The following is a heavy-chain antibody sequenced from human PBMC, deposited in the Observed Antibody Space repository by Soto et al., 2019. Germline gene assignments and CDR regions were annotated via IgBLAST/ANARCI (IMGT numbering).Heavy chain of an antibody. V-gene: IGHV4-30-4*01. Sequence: PSETLSLTCTVSDGSISSGDYYWSWIRQPPGKGPEWIGYIYYSGSTYYNPSLKSRVTISVDTSKNQFSLKLSSVTAADTAVYYCARGGERNNWFDPWGQGTPVTVSS. CDR3: ARGGERNNWFDP. J-gene: IGHJ5*02. CDR2: IYYSGST. CDR1: DGSISSGDYY. D-gene: IGHD7-27*01.